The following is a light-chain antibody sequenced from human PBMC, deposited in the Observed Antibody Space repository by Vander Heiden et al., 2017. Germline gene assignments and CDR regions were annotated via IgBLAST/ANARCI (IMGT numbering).Light chain of an antibody. V-gene: IGLV3-1*01. J-gene: IGLJ2*01. Sequence: SYDLTQPPSVSVSPGQTASITCSGDRLGDKYACWYQQKPGQSPVLVIYKDIKRPSGIPERFSGSNSGNTATLTISGTQAMDEADYYCQAWDSNTVVFGGGTKLTVL. CDR1: RLGDKY. CDR3: QAWDSNTVV. CDR2: KDI.